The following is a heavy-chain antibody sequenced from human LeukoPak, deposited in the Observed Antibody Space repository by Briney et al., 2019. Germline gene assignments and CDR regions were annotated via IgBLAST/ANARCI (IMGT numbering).Heavy chain of an antibody. CDR1: GGSFSGYY. V-gene: IGHV4-34*01. CDR2: INHSGST. Sequence: SETLSLTCAVYGGSFSGYYWSWIRQPQGKGLEWIGEINHSGSTNYNPSLKSRVTISVDTSKNQFSLKLSSVTAADTAVYYCARGIPYATTVTGRAFDIWGQGTMVTVSS. D-gene: IGHD4-17*01. J-gene: IGHJ3*02. CDR3: ARGIPYATTVTGRAFDI.